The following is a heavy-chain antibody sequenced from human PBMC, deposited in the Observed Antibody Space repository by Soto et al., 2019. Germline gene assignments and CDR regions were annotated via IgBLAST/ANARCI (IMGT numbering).Heavy chain of an antibody. D-gene: IGHD1-1*01. V-gene: IGHV4-61*01. Sequence: SETLSLTCTVSGGSVSSGSYYWSWIRQPPGKGLEWIGYIYYSGSTNYNPSLKSRVTISVDTSKNQFSLKLSSVTAADTAVYYCARLLESSYYYYYYGMDVWGQGTTVTVSS. CDR2: IYYSGST. CDR1: GGSVSSGSYY. J-gene: IGHJ6*02. CDR3: ARLLESSYYYYYYGMDV.